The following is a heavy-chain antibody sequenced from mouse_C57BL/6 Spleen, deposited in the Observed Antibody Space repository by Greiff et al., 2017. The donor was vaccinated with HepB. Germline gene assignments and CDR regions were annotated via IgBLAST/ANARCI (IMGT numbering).Heavy chain of an antibody. CDR2: ISYSGST. V-gene: IGHV3-1*01. CDR3: ARGDYSNGWFAY. D-gene: IGHD2-5*01. J-gene: IGHJ3*01. Sequence: VQLKESGPGMVKPSQSLSLTCTVTGYSITSGYDWHWIRHFPGNKLEWMGYISYSGSTNYNPSLKSRISITHDTSKNHFFLKLNSVTTEDTATYYCARGDYSNGWFAYWGQGTLVTVSA. CDR1: GYSITSGYD.